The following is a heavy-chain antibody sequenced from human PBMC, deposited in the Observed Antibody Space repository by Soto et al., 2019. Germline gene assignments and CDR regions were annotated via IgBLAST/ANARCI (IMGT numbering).Heavy chain of an antibody. CDR2: INHSGST. D-gene: IGHD3-22*01. V-gene: IGHV4-34*01. CDR1: GGSCSAYY. Sequence: SETLSLTCAVYGGSCSAYYWSWIRQPPGKGLEWIGEINHSGSTNYNPSLKSRVTISVDTSKNQFSLKLSSVTAADTAVYYCARSGYYGMDVWGQGTTVTVSS. J-gene: IGHJ6*02. CDR3: ARSGYYGMDV.